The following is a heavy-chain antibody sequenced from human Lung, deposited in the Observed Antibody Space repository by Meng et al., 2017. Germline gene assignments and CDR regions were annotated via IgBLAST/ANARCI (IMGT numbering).Heavy chain of an antibody. V-gene: IGHV4-34*01. J-gene: IGHJ4*02. CDR1: GGSFSDYY. CDR2: INHSGST. Sequence: QVQRQWLGSGLLKPSETLSFTCVVSGGSFSDYYWSWIRQPPGKGLEWIGEINHSGSTNYNPSLESRATISVDTSQNNLSLKLSSVTAADSAVYYCARGPTTMAHDFDYWGQGTLVTVSS. CDR3: ARGPTTMAHDFDY. D-gene: IGHD4-11*01.